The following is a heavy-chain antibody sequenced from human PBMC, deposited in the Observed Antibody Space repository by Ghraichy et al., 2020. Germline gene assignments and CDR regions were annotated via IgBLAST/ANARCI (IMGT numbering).Heavy chain of an antibody. V-gene: IGHV3-64D*06. J-gene: IGHJ4*02. CDR2: ISSNGGST. D-gene: IGHD6-6*01. CDR3: VKVSGQAARVLSSALDY. CDR1: GFTFSSYG. Sequence: GVLNISCSASGFTFSSYGMHWVRQAPGKGLEYVSAISSNGGSTYYADSVKGRFTISRDNSKNTLYLQMSSLRAEDTAVYYCVKVSGQAARVLSSALDYWGQGTLVTVSS.